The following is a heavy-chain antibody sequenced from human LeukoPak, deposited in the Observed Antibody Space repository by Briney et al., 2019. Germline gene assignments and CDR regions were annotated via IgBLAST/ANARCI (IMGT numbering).Heavy chain of an antibody. J-gene: IGHJ4*02. D-gene: IGHD5-24*01. CDR2: IYYSGST. Sequence: SETLSLTCTVSGGSISSYYWSWIRQPPGKGLEWIGYIYYSGSTNYNPSLKSRVTISVDTSKNQFSLKLSSVTAADTAVYYCAGGGWLQNFDYWGQGTLVTVSS. CDR1: GGSISSYY. CDR3: AGGGWLQNFDY. V-gene: IGHV4-59*01.